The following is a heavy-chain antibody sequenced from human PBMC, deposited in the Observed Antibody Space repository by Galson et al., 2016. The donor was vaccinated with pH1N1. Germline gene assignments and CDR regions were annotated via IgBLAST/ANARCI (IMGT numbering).Heavy chain of an antibody. J-gene: IGHJ6*02. D-gene: IGHD1-7*01. CDR2: ITSRGRT. CDR3: ARTSEDFADVDLRVFYYYGMDV. V-gene: IGHV3-23*01. CDR1: GFTFNNYA. Sequence: SLRLSCAASGFTFNNYAMSWVRQAPGKGLEWVSIITSRGRTYYADSVKGRFTISRDNSKNTLYLQMSSLRAEDTALYYCARTSEDFADVDLRVFYYYGMDVWGQGTTVTVSS.